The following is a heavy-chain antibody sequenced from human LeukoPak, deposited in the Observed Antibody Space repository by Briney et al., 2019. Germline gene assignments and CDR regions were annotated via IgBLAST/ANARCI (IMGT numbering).Heavy chain of an antibody. CDR3: AKDSSSYDWGYMDV. CDR2: IGGSDGRT. CDR1: GFTFSTYA. Sequence: PGGSLRLSCAASGFTFSTYAMSSVRQAPGKGLEWVSLIGGSDGRTRYADSVKGRFTISRDNSKNTLYLEMNSLRAEDTAVYYCAKDSSSYDWGYMDVWGKGTTVTIYS. V-gene: IGHV3-23*01. J-gene: IGHJ6*03. D-gene: IGHD3-22*01.